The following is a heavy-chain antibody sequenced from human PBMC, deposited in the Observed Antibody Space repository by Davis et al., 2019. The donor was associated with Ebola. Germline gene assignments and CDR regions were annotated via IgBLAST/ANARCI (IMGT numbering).Heavy chain of an antibody. D-gene: IGHD4-17*01. V-gene: IGHV3-30*18. CDR3: AKDRYGDYPDHAES. CDR2: ISYDGSNK. J-gene: IGHJ5*02. Sequence: GGSLRLSCAASGFTFSSYGMHWVRQAPGKGLEWVAVISYDGSNKYYADSVRGRFTISRDNSKNRLYLQMNTLRPEDTAVYHCAKDRYGDYPDHAESWGQGTLVTVS. CDR1: GFTFSSYG.